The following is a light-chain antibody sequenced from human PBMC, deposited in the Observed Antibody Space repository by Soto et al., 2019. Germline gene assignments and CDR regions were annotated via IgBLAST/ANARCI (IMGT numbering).Light chain of an antibody. CDR3: SSYTTSSTRLYV. Sequence: QSALTQPASVSGSPGQSITISCTGTSSDVGGYNSVSWYQQEPGKAPKLMIYAVSNRPSGVSTRFSGSKSGNTASLTISGLQAEDEADYHCSSYTTSSTRLYVFGTGTKLTVL. CDR1: SSDVGGYNS. V-gene: IGLV2-14*01. CDR2: AVS. J-gene: IGLJ1*01.